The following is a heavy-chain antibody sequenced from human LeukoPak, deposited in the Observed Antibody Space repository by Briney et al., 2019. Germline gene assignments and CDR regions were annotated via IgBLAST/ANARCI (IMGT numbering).Heavy chain of an antibody. CDR2: INPKSGDT. J-gene: IGHJ4*02. V-gene: IGHV1-2*02. CDR3: ERVDY. CDR1: GYTFTGYY. Sequence: ASVKVSCKASGYTFTGYYMHWVRQAPGQGLEWMGWINPKSGDTNYAQRFQGRVTMTSDTSISTAYMELSSLRSNDTAVYYCERVDYWGQGSLVTVSS.